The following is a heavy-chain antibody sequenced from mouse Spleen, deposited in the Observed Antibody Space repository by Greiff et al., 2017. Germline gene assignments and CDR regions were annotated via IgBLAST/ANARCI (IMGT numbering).Heavy chain of an antibody. D-gene: IGHD2-3*01. CDR1: YTFSRRVH. Sequence: QVQLQQSGPELARPWASVKISCQAFYTFSRRVHFAIRDTNSWMQWVKQGPGQGLEWIGAIYPGNGDTSYNQKFKGKATLTADKSSSTAYMQLRSLTSEDSAVYYCAWRDGYPGLDVWGAGTTVTGSS. J-gene: IGHJ1*01. CDR3: SEDSAVYYCAWRDGYPGLDV. V-gene: IGHV1-87*01. CDR2: GQGLEWIG.